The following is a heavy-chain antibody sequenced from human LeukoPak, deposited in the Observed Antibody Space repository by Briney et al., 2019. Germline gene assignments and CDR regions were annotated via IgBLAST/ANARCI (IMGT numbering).Heavy chain of an antibody. CDR3: ARNGIAANWFDP. J-gene: IGHJ5*02. D-gene: IGHD6-25*01. CDR2: MNPNSGNT. CDR1: GYTFTSYD. V-gene: IGHV1-8*01. Sequence: ASVKVSCKASGYTFTSYDINWVRQATGQGLEWMGWMNPNSGNTGYAQKFLGRVTMTRNTSISTAYMELSSLRSEDTAVYYCARNGIAANWFDPWGQGTLVTVSS.